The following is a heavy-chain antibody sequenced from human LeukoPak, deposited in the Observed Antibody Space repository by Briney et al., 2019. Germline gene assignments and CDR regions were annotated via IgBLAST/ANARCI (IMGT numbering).Heavy chain of an antibody. CDR1: GFTFSSYG. CDR3: ARSGSTYYYGMDV. Sequence: GGSLRLSCAASGFTFSSYGMHCVRQGPGKGLEWVTFIWYDGTDKNYEDSVKGRFTISRDNSKNTLYLQMNSLRAEDTAVYYCARSGSTYYYGMDVWGQGTTVTVSS. V-gene: IGHV3-33*01. J-gene: IGHJ6*02. CDR2: IWYDGTDK. D-gene: IGHD3-10*01.